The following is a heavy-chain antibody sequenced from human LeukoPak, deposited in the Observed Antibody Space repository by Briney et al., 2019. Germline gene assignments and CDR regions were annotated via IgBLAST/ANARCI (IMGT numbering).Heavy chain of an antibody. D-gene: IGHD3-22*01. CDR2: INHSGST. CDR3: AREVPYYYDSSGYSKRGDFDY. J-gene: IGHJ4*02. V-gene: IGHV4-34*01. Sequence: PSETLSLTCAVYGGSFSAYYWSWIRQPPGEGLEWIGEINHSGSTYYNPSLKSRVTMSVDTSKNQFSLKLSSVTAADTAVYYCAREVPYYYDSSGYSKRGDFDYWGQGTLVTVSS. CDR1: GGSFSAYY.